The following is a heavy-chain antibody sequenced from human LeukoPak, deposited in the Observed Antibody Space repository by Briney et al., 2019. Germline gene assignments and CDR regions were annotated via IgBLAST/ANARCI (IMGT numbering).Heavy chain of an antibody. V-gene: IGHV6-1*01. J-gene: IGHJ3*01. Sequence: SQTLSFTCAISGDSVSSNSAAWDWIRQSPSRGLEWLGRTYYRSKWFYDYAVSVKSRITINPDTSKNQFSLLLNSVTPEDTAVYYCTRDSGLGNDAFDVWGQGTVVTVSS. CDR1: GDSVSSNSAA. CDR3: TRDSGLGNDAFDV. CDR2: TYYRSKWFY. D-gene: IGHD3-10*01.